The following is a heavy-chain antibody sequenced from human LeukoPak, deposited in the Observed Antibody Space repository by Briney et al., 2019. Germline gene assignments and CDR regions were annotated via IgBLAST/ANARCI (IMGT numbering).Heavy chain of an antibody. Sequence: SETLSLTCTVSGGSISSSGYFWGWIRQPPGKGLEWIGSIFYTGSTYYNPSLKSRVTISVDTSKNQFSLKLNSVTAADTAVYYCARHCSGGTCYSDFDYWGQGTLVTVSS. CDR1: GGSISSSGYF. J-gene: IGHJ4*02. CDR3: ARHCSGGTCYSDFDY. CDR2: IFYTGST. V-gene: IGHV4-39*01. D-gene: IGHD2-15*01.